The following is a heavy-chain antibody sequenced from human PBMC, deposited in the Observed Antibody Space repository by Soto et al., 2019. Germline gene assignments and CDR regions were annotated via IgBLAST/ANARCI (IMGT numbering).Heavy chain of an antibody. CDR2: IYPGDSDT. Sequence: PGESLKITCKGSGYSFATYWIGWVRQMPGRGLEWMGIIYPGDSDTRYSPSFQGQVTISADKSISTAFLQWSSLKASDTAMYYCARSGGYDAFDIWGQGTMVTVSS. D-gene: IGHD5-12*01. J-gene: IGHJ3*02. CDR1: GYSFATYW. CDR3: ARSGGYDAFDI. V-gene: IGHV5-51*03.